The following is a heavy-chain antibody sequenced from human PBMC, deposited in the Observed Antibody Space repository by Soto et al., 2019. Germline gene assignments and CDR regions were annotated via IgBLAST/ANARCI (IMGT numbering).Heavy chain of an antibody. CDR2: INPNSGGT. CDR3: ARAYYDSSGYDDAFDI. Sequence: GASVKVSCKASGYTFTGYYMHWVRQAPGQGLEWMGWINPNSGGTNYAQKFQGGVTMTRDTSISTAYMELSRLRSDDTAVYYCARAYYDSSGYDDAFDIWGQGTMVTVSS. V-gene: IGHV1-2*02. CDR1: GYTFTGYY. D-gene: IGHD3-22*01. J-gene: IGHJ3*02.